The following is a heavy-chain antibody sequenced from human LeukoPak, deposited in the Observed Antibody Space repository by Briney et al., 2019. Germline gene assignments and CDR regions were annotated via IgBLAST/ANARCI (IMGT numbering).Heavy chain of an antibody. V-gene: IGHV3-48*02. CDR3: ARYLWFGSSQRFDY. J-gene: IGHJ4*02. Sequence: GGSLRLSCAASGFTFSSYSMNWVRQAPGKGLEWISYISSSSGTIYYADSVKGRFTISRDNAKNSLYLQMNSLRDVDTAVYYCARYLWFGSSQRFDYWGQGTLVTVSS. CDR1: GFTFSSYS. CDR2: ISSSSGTI. D-gene: IGHD3-10*01.